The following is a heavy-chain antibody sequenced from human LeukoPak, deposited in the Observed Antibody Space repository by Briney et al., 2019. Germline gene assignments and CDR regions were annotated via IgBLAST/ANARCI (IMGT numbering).Heavy chain of an antibody. CDR1: GFTVSSNY. V-gene: IGHV3-53*01. J-gene: IGHJ4*02. CDR2: IYSGGST. D-gene: IGHD1-26*01. CDR3: ARDASGSYPHFDY. Sequence: PGGSLRLSCAASGFTVSSNYMSWVRQAPGKGLEWVSVIYSGGSTYYADSVKGRFTISRDNSKNTLYLQMNSLRAEDTAVYYCARDASGSYPHFDYWGQGTLVTVSS.